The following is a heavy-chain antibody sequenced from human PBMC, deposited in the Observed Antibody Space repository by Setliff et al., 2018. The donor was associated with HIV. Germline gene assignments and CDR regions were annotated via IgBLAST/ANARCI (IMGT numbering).Heavy chain of an antibody. D-gene: IGHD1-26*01. V-gene: IGHV4-61*02. CDR2: VYFSGST. Sequence: KPSETLSLTCSVSGASITSGIYYWAWIRQPAGKGLAFIGRVYFSGSTNYNPSLKSRVTISLDTSKNRFSLNLRSVTAADTAVYYCARGFGSLDPWGKGTLVTVSS. J-gene: IGHJ5*02. CDR1: GASITSGIYY. CDR3: ARGFGSLDP.